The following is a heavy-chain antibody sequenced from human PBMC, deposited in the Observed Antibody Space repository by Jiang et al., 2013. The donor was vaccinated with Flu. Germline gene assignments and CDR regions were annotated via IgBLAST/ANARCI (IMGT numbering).Heavy chain of an antibody. CDR2: IYSGGST. V-gene: IGHV3-53*01. J-gene: IGHJ4*02. D-gene: IGHD3-10*01. CDR1: GFTVSSNY. Sequence: ASGFTVSSNYMSWVRQAPGKGLEWVSVIYSGGSTYYADSVKGRFTISRDNSKNTLYFQMNSLRAEDTAVYYCASEDYYGSGSYYLNWGQGTLVTVSS. CDR3: ASEDYYGSGSYYLN.